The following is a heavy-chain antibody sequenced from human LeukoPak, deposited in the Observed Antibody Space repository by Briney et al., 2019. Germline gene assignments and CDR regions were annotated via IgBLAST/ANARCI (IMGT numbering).Heavy chain of an antibody. CDR2: IYSGGST. Sequence: SGGSLRLSCAASGFTVSHYYMTWVRQAPGKGLECVSVIYSGGSTYSADSVKGRFTISRDNSRNMVYLQMSSLRAEDTAVYYCARGVRDGYNYLCTLDVWGKGTTVTVSS. CDR3: ARGVRDGYNYLCTLDV. J-gene: IGHJ6*04. D-gene: IGHD5-24*01. CDR1: GFTVSHYY. V-gene: IGHV3-53*01.